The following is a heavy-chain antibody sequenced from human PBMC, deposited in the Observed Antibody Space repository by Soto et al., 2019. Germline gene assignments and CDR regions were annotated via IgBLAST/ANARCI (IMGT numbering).Heavy chain of an antibody. J-gene: IGHJ4*02. Sequence: GGSLRLSCAASGFTVGSYAMTWVRQAPGKGLEWVSGSSGSGDETYYADSVKGRFTVSRDNSKNTLYLQMNSLRAEDTALYYCAKDYGEKFWGQGTLVTVSS. CDR3: AKDYGEKF. V-gene: IGHV3-23*01. CDR2: SSGSGDET. CDR1: GFTVGSYA. D-gene: IGHD4-17*01.